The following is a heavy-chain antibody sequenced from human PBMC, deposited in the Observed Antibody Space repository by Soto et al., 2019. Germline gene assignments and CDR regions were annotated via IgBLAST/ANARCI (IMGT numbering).Heavy chain of an antibody. CDR3: ARRNTAGFLRYFDN. CDR2: IVPNFGTV. V-gene: IGHV1-69*06. D-gene: IGHD6-19*01. J-gene: IGHJ4*02. Sequence: QVQLVQSGAEVMQPGSSVKVSCKTSGGTLTNFINYPINWVRQSPEQGLEWMGGIVPNFGTVNYAQKCQGRVTMTADKSAGTVYIELSSLRSGDSALYYCARRNTAGFLRYFDNWGQGTLVTVSS. CDR1: GGTLTNFINYP.